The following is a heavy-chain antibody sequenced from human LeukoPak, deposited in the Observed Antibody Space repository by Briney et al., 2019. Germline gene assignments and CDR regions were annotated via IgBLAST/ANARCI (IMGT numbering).Heavy chain of an antibody. V-gene: IGHV4-59*08. CDR2: IYYSGST. CDR1: GGSISSYY. J-gene: IGHJ6*03. D-gene: IGHD3-10*01. CDR3: ARSALGWDGSGSPYYYYYMDV. Sequence: SETLSLTCTVSGGSISSYYWSWIRQPPGKGLEWIGYIYYSGSTNYNPSLKSRVTISVDTSKNQFSLKLSSVTAADTAVYYCARSALGWDGSGSPYYYYYMDVWGKGTTVTVSS.